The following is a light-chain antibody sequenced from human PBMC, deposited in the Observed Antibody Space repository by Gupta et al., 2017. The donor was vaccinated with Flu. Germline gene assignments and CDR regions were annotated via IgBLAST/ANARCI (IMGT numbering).Light chain of an antibody. CDR2: PAS. CDR1: QGIIDD. V-gene: IGKV1-6*01. CDR3: LQDASYPIT. J-gene: IGKJ4*01. Sequence: PTSLSASVGDRVTITCRAIQGIIDDLAWYQQKPGKAPKLLIYPASTFQHGVPSRFSGSSSGTAFTLTISSLQPEDCATYYCLQDASYPITFGGGTMVEIK.